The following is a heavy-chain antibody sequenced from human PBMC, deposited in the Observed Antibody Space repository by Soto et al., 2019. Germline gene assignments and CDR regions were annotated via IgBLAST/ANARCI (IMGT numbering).Heavy chain of an antibody. J-gene: IGHJ4*02. Sequence: QLQLQESGPGLVKPSETLSLTCTVSGGSIGSSSYYWGWIRQPPGKGLEWIGSIYYSGSTYYNPSLKSRVTISVDTSKNQFSLKLSSVTAADTAVYYCARRRWLQSDYFDYWGQGTLVTVSS. CDR1: GGSIGSSSYY. CDR2: IYYSGST. V-gene: IGHV4-39*01. D-gene: IGHD5-12*01. CDR3: ARRRWLQSDYFDY.